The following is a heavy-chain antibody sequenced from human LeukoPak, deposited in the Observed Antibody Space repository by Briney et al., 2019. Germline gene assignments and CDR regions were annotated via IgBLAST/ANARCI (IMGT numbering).Heavy chain of an antibody. CDR1: GGSFSGYY. V-gene: IGHV4-34*01. J-gene: IGHJ4*02. Sequence: SETLSLTCAVYGGSFSGYYWSWIRQPPGKGLEWIGEINHSGSTNYNPSLKSRVTISVDTSKNQFSLKLSSVTAADTAVYYCARGKRGDYAVDYWGQGTLVTVSP. CDR3: ARGKRGDYAVDY. CDR2: INHSGST. D-gene: IGHD4-17*01.